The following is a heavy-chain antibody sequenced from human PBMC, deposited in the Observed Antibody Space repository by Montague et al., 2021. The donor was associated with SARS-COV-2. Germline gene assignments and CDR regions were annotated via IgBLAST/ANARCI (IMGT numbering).Heavy chain of an antibody. CDR3: ARGNTGEGYSYGFDY. D-gene: IGHD5-18*01. CDR2: IYYSGST. Sequence: SETLSLTCTVSGGSISSYYWGWIRQPPGKGLEWIGYIYYSGSTNYNPSXXSRVTISVDTSKNQFSLKLSSVTAADTAVYDCARGNTGEGYSYGFDYWGQGTLVIVSS. J-gene: IGHJ4*02. V-gene: IGHV4-59*01. CDR1: GGSISSYY.